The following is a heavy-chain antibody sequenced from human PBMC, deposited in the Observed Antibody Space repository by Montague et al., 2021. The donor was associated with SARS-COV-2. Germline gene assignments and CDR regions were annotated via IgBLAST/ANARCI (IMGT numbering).Heavy chain of an antibody. D-gene: IGHD4-23*01. CDR1: GFTFSSYG. V-gene: IGHV3-33*01. CDR2: IWYDGSNK. Sequence: SLRLSCAASGFTFSSYGMHWVRQAPGKGLEWVAVIWYDGSNKYYADSVKGRFTISRDNSKNTLYLQMNSLRAEDTAVYYCARELLVTWGIDFWGQGTTVTVSS. J-gene: IGHJ6*02. CDR3: ARELLVTWGIDF.